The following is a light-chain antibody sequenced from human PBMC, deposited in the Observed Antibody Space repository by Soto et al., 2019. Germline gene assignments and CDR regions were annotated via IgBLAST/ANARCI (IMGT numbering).Light chain of an antibody. CDR2: GAS. Sequence: EIVMTQSPATLSVSPGERATLSCRASQSVSSNLAWYQQKPGQAPRLLIYGASTRATGIPARFSGSGSGTEFPLTLSRLQSEDFAVYYCQQYNNWPLFTFGPGNKVDIK. J-gene: IGKJ3*01. V-gene: IGKV3-15*01. CDR3: QQYNNWPLFT. CDR1: QSVSSN.